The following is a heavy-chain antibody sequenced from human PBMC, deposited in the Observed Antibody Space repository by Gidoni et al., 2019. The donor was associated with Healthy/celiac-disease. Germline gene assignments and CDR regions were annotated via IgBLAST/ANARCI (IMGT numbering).Heavy chain of an antibody. CDR1: GGSISSGCYY. Sequence: QVQLQESGPGLVKPSQTLSPTCTVSGGSISSGCYYWSWIRQHPGKGLEWIGYIYYSGSTYYNPSLKSRVTISVDTSKNQFSLKLSSVTAAYTAVYYCARVSGYYGSGMADYWGQGTLVTVSS. V-gene: IGHV4-31*03. J-gene: IGHJ4*02. CDR2: IYYSGST. CDR3: ARVSGYYGSGMADY. D-gene: IGHD3-10*01.